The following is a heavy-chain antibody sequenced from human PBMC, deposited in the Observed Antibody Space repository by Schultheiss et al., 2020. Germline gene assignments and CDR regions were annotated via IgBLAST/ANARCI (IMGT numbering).Heavy chain of an antibody. J-gene: IGHJ3*02. CDR1: GFTFSSYT. CDR2: IYSGGST. V-gene: IGHV3-53*01. D-gene: IGHD6-13*01. CDR3: ARRGEQQLLAAFDI. Sequence: GGSLRLSCAASGFTFSSYTMNWVRQAPGKGLEWVSVIYSGGSTYYADSVKGRFTISRHNSKNTLYLQMNSLRAEDTAVYYCARRGEQQLLAAFDIWGQGTMVTVSS.